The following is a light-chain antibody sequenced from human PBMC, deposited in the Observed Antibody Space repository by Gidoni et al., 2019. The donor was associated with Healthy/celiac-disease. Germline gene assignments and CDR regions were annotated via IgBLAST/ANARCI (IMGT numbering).Light chain of an antibody. CDR2: GAS. CDR3: QQYNNWPLWT. J-gene: IGKJ1*01. Sequence: EIVMTQSPATLSVSPGERATLSCRASQSVSSNLPCYQQKPGQAPRLLIYGASTRATGIPARCSGSGSGTEFTLTISSLQSEDFAVYYCQQYNNWPLWTFGQGTKVEIK. V-gene: IGKV3-15*01. CDR1: QSVSSN.